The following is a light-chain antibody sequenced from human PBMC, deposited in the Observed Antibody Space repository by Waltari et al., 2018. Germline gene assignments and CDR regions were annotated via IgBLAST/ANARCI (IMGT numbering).Light chain of an antibody. CDR2: DAS. V-gene: IGKV3-20*01. J-gene: IGKJ4*01. CDR3: QQYGNSPVT. Sequence: EIVLTQSPATLSLSPGETATLSCRASHYISSNYLAWYHQKPGQAPRLLIYDASNRATGIADRLSGSGSGTDFTLTISRLEPEDFAVFYCQQYGNSPVTFGGGTKVEIK. CDR1: HYISSNY.